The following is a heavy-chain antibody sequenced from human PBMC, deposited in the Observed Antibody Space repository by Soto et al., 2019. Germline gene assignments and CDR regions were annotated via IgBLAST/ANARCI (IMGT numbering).Heavy chain of an antibody. J-gene: IGHJ6*02. V-gene: IGHV3-11*01. Sequence: QVQLVESGGGLVKPGGSLRLSCAASGFTFSDSYMSWIRQAPGKGLEWISYITFSGNTVYYADSLKGRFTISRDNAKNSLYLQMNRLRDEDTAVYYCARVSWREKYGMDVWGQGTTVTVSS. CDR1: GFTFSDSY. CDR3: ARVSWREKYGMDV. CDR2: ITFSGNTV.